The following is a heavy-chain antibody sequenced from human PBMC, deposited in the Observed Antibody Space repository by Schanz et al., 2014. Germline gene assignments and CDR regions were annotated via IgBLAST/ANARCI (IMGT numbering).Heavy chain of an antibody. V-gene: IGHV3-21*01. D-gene: IGHD3-9*01. CDR2: ISSSGSYI. Sequence: EGQLAESGGGLVQPGGSLRLSCAVSGFTVSSNHMSWVRQAPGKGLEWVSSISSSGSYIHYADSVKGRFTISRDNAKNTMYLQMNSLRAEDTAVYYCARDSRPNDDFLAANCSIDYWGQGTLVTVSS. J-gene: IGHJ4*02. CDR1: GFTVSSNH. CDR3: ARDSRPNDDFLAANCSIDY.